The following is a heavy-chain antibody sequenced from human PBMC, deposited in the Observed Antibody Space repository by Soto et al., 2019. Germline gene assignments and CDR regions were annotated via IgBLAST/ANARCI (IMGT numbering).Heavy chain of an antibody. CDR3: ASTVPLRYGVPSAFDY. Sequence: EVQLLDSGGGLVQPGGSLRLSCAASGFTFSNSAMYWVRLAPGKGLEWVSTIVNSGENTYYAGSVKGRFTISRDNSKSMLYLQMNSLGAEDTAVYFCASTVPLRYGVPSAFDYWGQGTLVAVSS. D-gene: IGHD4-17*01. CDR1: GFTFSNSA. J-gene: IGHJ4*02. CDR2: IVNSGENT. V-gene: IGHV3-23*01.